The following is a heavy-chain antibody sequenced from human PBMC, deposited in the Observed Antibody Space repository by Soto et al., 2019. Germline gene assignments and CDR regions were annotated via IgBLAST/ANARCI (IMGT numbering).Heavy chain of an antibody. CDR1: GLSITDSEMG. D-gene: IGHD6-19*01. CDR2: IDSSGEK. V-gene: IGHV2-26*01. J-gene: IGHJ5*02. Sequence: QVTLKESGPVLVKPTETLTLRCTVSGLSITDSEMGVSWIRQPPGQPLEWLAHIDSSGEKSYRTFLKSRLAISKDTSNSQIVLTMTHMDPADTATYYCARRHLAVAVSPWFDPWGQGIPVTVSS. CDR3: ARRHLAVAVSPWFDP.